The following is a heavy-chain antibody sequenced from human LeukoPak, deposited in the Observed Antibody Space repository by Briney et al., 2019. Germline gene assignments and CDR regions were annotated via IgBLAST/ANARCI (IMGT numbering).Heavy chain of an antibody. D-gene: IGHD6-13*01. J-gene: IGHJ4*02. Sequence: SGTLSLTCAVSGGSISSSNWWSWVRPPPGKGLEWIGEIYHSGSTNYNPSLKSRVTISVDTSKNQFSLKLSSVTAADTAVYYCARDRPGGSSLDYWGQGTLVTVSS. CDR3: ARDRPGGSSLDY. CDR1: GGSISSSNW. CDR2: IYHSGST. V-gene: IGHV4-4*02.